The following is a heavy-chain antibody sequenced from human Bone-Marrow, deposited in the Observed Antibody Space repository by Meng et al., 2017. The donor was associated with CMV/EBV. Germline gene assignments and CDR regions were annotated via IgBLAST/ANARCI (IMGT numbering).Heavy chain of an antibody. CDR3: AKDLERIFELFLVSTHDY. CDR2: IRYDGSNK. D-gene: IGHD3-3*01. Sequence: GESLKISCAASGFTFSSYGMHWVRQAPGKGLEWVAFIRYDGSNKYYADSVKGRFTISRDNSKNTLYLQMNSLRAEDTAVYYCAKDLERIFELFLVSTHDYWGQGKLVNVAS. CDR1: GFTFSSYG. V-gene: IGHV3-30*02. J-gene: IGHJ4*02.